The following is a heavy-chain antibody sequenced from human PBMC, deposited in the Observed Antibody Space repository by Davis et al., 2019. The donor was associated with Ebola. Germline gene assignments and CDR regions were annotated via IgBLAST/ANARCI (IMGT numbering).Heavy chain of an antibody. V-gene: IGHV3-21*01. CDR1: GFTFSRYT. CDR3: ACYDYIWGNYQDGLDV. CDR2: ISSSSSYI. J-gene: IGHJ6*02. Sequence: PGGSLRLSCAASGFTFSRYTMNWVRQAPGKGLEWVSSISSSSSYIYYVDSVKGRFTISRDNAKNSLYLQMSSLRAEDTAVYYCACYDYIWGNYQDGLDVWGQGTTVIVSS. D-gene: IGHD3-16*02.